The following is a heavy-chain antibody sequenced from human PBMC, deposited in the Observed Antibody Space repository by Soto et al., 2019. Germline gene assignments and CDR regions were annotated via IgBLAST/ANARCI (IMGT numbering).Heavy chain of an antibody. CDR1: GFTVSDNY. D-gene: IGHD2-2*01. Sequence: PGGSLRLSCAASGFTVSDNYMSWVRRAPGKGLEWVSVLYSHGHTYYAESVKGRFTISRDNSKNTLYLQMSSLRVEDTAMYYCARDPLRGYCSGTSCNDAFDIWGQGTMVTVSS. J-gene: IGHJ3*02. CDR2: LYSHGHT. V-gene: IGHV3-53*01. CDR3: ARDPLRGYCSGTSCNDAFDI.